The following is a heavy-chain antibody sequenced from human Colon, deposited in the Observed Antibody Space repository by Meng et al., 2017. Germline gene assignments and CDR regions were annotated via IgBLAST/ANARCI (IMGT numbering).Heavy chain of an antibody. CDR3: GRDQGRELINH. V-gene: IGHV4-30-2*01. D-gene: IGHD1-7*01. J-gene: IGHJ4*02. CDR1: GGSISSGGYS. Sequence: LYLQQSGEGLGMLPQTLSISCALSGGSISSGGYSWSWIRQPPGKGLEWIGYIYHSGSTYYNPSLKSRVTISVDRSKNQFSLSLFSVTAADTAVYYCGRDQGRELINHWGQGTLVTVSS. CDR2: IYHSGST.